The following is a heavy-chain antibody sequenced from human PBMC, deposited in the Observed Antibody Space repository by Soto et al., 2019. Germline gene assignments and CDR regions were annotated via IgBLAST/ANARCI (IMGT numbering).Heavy chain of an antibody. CDR2: IYYMGGT. D-gene: IGHD1-26*01. CDR1: SITTYY. J-gene: IGHJ4*02. Sequence: SETLSLTCTVGSITTYYWNWIRQPPGKGLEWIGFIYYMGGTNYNPSLKSRVTISVDTSKNQFSLKLSSVTAADTAVYYCARRYGSAIDYWGQGTLVTVS. CDR3: ARRYGSAIDY. V-gene: IGHV4-59*08.